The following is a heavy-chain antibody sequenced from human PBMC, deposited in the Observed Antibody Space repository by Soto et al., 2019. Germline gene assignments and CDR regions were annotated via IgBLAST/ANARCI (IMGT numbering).Heavy chain of an antibody. D-gene: IGHD2-2*01. J-gene: IGHJ3*02. CDR2: VTGTGGTT. CDR3: VNPASSFVYDAFEI. V-gene: IGHV3-23*01. Sequence: EVQLLESGGGLVQPGGSLRLSCVASGFTFINNAMSWVRQAPGKGLELVSSVTGTGGTTYYSDSVKGRFTISRNNSKNSVFLHMNSLSVADTAMYYCVNPASSFVYDAFEIWGQGTMVTVSS. CDR1: GFTFINNA.